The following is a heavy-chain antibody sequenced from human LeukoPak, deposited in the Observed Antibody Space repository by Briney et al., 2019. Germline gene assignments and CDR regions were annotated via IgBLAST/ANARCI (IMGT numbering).Heavy chain of an antibody. D-gene: IGHD5-24*01. CDR3: ARGETMDV. V-gene: IGHV3-7*01. Sequence: GGSLRLSCVALEFSLETSWMSWVRQAPGKGPEWVANIKEDGSEKHYVGSVRGRFTISRDNADNSLHLQMNSLRPEDMAVYYCARGETMDVWGKGTTVTVSS. J-gene: IGHJ6*03. CDR2: IKEDGSEK. CDR1: EFSLETSW.